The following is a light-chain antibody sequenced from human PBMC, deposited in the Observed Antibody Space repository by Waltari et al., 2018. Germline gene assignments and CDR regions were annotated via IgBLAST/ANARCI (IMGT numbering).Light chain of an antibody. V-gene: IGLV2-14*02. CDR1: SSDVGTYNF. CDR3: SSYTGWVYV. J-gene: IGLJ1*01. CDR2: EVH. Sequence: QSALTQPASVSGSPGQSITISCTGTSSDVGTYNFVSWYQQPPGKGPQLLLYEVHERSSGVSKRVAGSKSGTTASRTLSGLQTEDEADYYCSSYTGWVYVFGSGTKVTVL.